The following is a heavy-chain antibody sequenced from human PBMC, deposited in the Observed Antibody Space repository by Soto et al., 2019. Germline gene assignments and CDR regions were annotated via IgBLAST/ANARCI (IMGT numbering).Heavy chain of an antibody. D-gene: IGHD1-7*01. V-gene: IGHV4-61*01. CDR2: IHSSGST. J-gene: IGHJ6*02. CDR3: AREPYNWNYRRGPPRNYYYYGMDV. Sequence: SETLSLTCTVSGGSVSSGNYFWSWIRQPPGKGLEWIGYIHSSGSTNYNPSLKSRVTISVDTSKSQFSLKLSSVTAADTAVYYCAREPYNWNYRRGPPRNYYYYGMDVWGQGTTVTVSS. CDR1: GGSVSSGNYF.